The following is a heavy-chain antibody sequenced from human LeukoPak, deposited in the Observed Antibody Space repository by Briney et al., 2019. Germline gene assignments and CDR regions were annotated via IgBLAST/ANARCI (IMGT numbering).Heavy chain of an antibody. Sequence: GGSLRLSCAASGFTFSSYWMSWVRQAPGKGLEWVANINQDGSQKRYVDSVQGRFTISRDNTKNSLFLQMNSLRAEDTAVYYCARLKDDVTKLDYWGQGTLVTVSS. J-gene: IGHJ4*02. V-gene: IGHV3-7*01. CDR1: GFTFSSYW. CDR3: ARLKDDVTKLDY. D-gene: IGHD2-8*01. CDR2: INQDGSQK.